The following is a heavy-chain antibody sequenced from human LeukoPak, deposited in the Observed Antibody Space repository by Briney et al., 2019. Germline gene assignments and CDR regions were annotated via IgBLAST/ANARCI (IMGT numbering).Heavy chain of an antibody. CDR2: IYHSGST. J-gene: IGHJ4*02. Sequence: PSETLSLTCTVSGGSIRRADYYWGWIRQSPGKGLEWIGSIYHSGSTYYNPSLQSRVTKSVDPSKNQFSLNLSSVTAADTAVYFCARGTSDGGDHYFYSWGQGTQVIVSS. V-gene: IGHV4-39*07. CDR3: ARGTSDGGDHYFYS. D-gene: IGHD5-24*01. CDR1: GGSIRRADYY.